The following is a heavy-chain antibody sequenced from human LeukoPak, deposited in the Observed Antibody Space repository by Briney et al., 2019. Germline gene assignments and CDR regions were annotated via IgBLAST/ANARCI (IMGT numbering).Heavy chain of an antibody. CDR3: ARVRWDSSGSQPY. J-gene: IGHJ4*02. CDR1: GDSIY. CDR2: VFSGGAT. Sequence: PSETLSLTCSVSGDSIYWSWVRQSPGKGLQWIGTVFSGGATSYSPSLASRVTMSLDKSKSHFSLKLSSVTAADTAIYYCARVRWDSSGSQPYWGQGTLVTVSS. D-gene: IGHD3-22*01. V-gene: IGHV4-59*01.